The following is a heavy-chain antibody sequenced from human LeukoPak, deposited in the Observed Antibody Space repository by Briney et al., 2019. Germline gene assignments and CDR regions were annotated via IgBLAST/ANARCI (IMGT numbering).Heavy chain of an antibody. CDR2: ISAYNGKT. CDR1: GYTFTSYG. J-gene: IGHJ5*02. V-gene: IGHV1-18*01. CDR3: ARDHAAGWELPLNWFDP. Sequence: GASVKVSCKASGYTFTSYGIRWVRQAPGQGLEWMGWISAYNGKTNYAQKLQGRVTMTADTSTSTVYMELRSLRSDDTAVYYCARDHAAGWELPLNWFDPWGQGTLVTVSS. D-gene: IGHD1-26*01.